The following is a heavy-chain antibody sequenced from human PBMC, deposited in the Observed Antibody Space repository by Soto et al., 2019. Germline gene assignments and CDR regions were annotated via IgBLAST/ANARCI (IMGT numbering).Heavy chain of an antibody. CDR1: GGSFSGYY. D-gene: IGHD3-16*02. CDR2: INHSGST. CDR3: ARAPGVYDYIWGSYRSTDFDY. V-gene: IGHV4-34*01. Sequence: SLTCAVYGGSFSGYYWSWIRQPPGKGLEWIGEINHSGSTNYNPSLKSRVTISVDTSKNQFSLKLSSVTAADTAVYYCARAPGVYDYIWGSYRSTDFDYWGQGTLVTVSS. J-gene: IGHJ4*02.